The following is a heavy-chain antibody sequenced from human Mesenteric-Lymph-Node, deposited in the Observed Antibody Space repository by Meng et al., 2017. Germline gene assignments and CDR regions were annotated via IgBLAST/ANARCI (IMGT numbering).Heavy chain of an antibody. CDR2: INPSGGST. V-gene: IGHV1-46*01. CDR3: ARDPPTKYYDILTGYCPLDY. Sequence: ASVKVSCKASVYTFTSYYMHWVRQAPGQGLEWMGIINPSGGSTSYAQKFQGRVTMTRDTSTSTAYMELSRLRSDDTAVYYCARDPPTKYYDILTGYCPLDYWGQGTLVTVSS. CDR1: VYTFTSYY. D-gene: IGHD3-9*01. J-gene: IGHJ4*02.